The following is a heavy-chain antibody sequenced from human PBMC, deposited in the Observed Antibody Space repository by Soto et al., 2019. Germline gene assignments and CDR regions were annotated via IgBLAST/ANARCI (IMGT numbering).Heavy chain of an antibody. V-gene: IGHV3-33*02. Sequence: QVQLVESGGGGLQPGTSLRLSCAASGFTFSTYGMHWVRQAPGQGLEWVASIHHDGSNTYYADTAKGRFTVSKDNSRNTLFLKMDSLGVGYTAFSFCASWIGSLDYDYWGQGTLVIVSS. CDR1: GFTFSTYG. D-gene: IGHD1-1*01. CDR2: IHHDGSNT. CDR3: ASWIGSLDYDY. J-gene: IGHJ4*02.